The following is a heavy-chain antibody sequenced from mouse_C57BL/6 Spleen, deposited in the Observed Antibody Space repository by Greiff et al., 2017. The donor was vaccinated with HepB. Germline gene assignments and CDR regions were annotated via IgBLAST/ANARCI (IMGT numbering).Heavy chain of an antibody. CDR2: ISYDGSN. CDR1: GYSITSGYY. J-gene: IGHJ4*01. CDR3: ARGGYGSIPMDY. V-gene: IGHV3-6*01. D-gene: IGHD1-1*01. Sequence: DVKLQESGPGLVKPSQSLSLTCSVTGYSITSGYYWNWIRQFPGNKLEWMGYISYDGSNNYNPSLKNRISITRDTSKNQFFLKLNSVTTEDTATYYCARGGYGSIPMDYWGQGTSVTVSS.